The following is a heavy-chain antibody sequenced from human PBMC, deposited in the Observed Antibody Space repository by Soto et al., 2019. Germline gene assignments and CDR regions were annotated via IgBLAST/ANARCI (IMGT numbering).Heavy chain of an antibody. CDR1: GFSISSGYY. D-gene: IGHD3-16*02. Sequence: SETLSLTCTVSGFSISSGYYWGWIRQPPGKGLEWIGSIYHSGNTYYNSSLKSRVAISIDTSKNHFSLRLSSVTAADTAVYYCARNIVNWGQGILVTVSS. J-gene: IGHJ4*02. CDR3: ARNIVN. V-gene: IGHV4-38-2*02. CDR2: IYHSGNT.